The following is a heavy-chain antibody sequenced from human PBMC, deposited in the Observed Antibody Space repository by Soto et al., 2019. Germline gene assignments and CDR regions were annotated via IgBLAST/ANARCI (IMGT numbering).Heavy chain of an antibody. Sequence: SETLSVTCTVSGASMENHYGSWIRQPPGKGLEYIGYMFYTGRADYNASFTSRVTMSVDTSNNQFSLKLRSVSAADTAVYYCARSGPSFEGAAWGRAPPVTGSS. CDR1: GASMENHY. CDR3: ARSGPSFEGAA. CDR2: MFYTGRA. J-gene: IGHJ5*02. V-gene: IGHV4-59*11. D-gene: IGHD3-16*01.